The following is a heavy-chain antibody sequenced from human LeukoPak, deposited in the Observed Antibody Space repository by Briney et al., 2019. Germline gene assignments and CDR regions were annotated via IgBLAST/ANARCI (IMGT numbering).Heavy chain of an antibody. Sequence: SETLSLTCTVSGGSVSSYYWSWLRQPPGKGLEWIGYIYYRGSTNYNPSLKSRVTISVDTSKNQFSLKLSSVTAADTAVYYCARGVRRLCSSTSCSIYYFDYWGQGTLVTVSS. V-gene: IGHV4-59*02. CDR1: GGSVSSYY. J-gene: IGHJ4*02. CDR3: ARGVRRLCSSTSCSIYYFDY. D-gene: IGHD2-2*01. CDR2: IYYRGST.